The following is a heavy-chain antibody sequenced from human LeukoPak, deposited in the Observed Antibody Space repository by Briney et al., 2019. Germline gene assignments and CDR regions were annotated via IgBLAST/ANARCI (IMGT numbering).Heavy chain of an antibody. CDR3: ARRTGTYYYDSSGYSPWRYYFDY. V-gene: IGHV4-34*01. D-gene: IGHD3-22*01. Sequence: MPSETLSLTCAVYGGSFSGYYWSWIRQPPGKGLEWIGEINHSGSTNYNPSLKSRVTISVDTSKNQFSLKLSSVTAADTAVFYCARRTGTYYYDSSGYSPWRYYFDYWGQGTLVTVSS. CDR1: GGSFSGYY. CDR2: INHSGST. J-gene: IGHJ4*02.